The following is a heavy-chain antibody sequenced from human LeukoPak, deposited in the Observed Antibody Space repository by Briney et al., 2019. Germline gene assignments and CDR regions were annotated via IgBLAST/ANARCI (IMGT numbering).Heavy chain of an antibody. CDR2: MNPNSGNT. J-gene: IGHJ3*02. D-gene: IGHD4-17*01. CDR3: AKPARGDYVGRRAFDI. Sequence: ASVEVSCKASGYTFTSYDINWVRQATGQGLEWMGWMNPNSGNTGYAQKFQGRVTMTRNTSISTAYMELSSLRSEDTAVYYCAKPARGDYVGRRAFDIWGQGTMSPSLQ. V-gene: IGHV1-8*01. CDR1: GYTFTSYD.